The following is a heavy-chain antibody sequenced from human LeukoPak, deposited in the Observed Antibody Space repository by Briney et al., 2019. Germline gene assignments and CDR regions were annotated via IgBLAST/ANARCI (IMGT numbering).Heavy chain of an antibody. Sequence: ASVKVSCKVSGYTLTELSMHWVRQAPGKGLEWMGGFDPEDGETIFAQKFQGRVTMTEDTSTDTAYMELSSLRSEDTAVYYCATDLRGHSWYFDYWGQGTLVTVSS. J-gene: IGHJ4*02. CDR1: GYTLTELS. CDR3: ATDLRGHSWYFDY. CDR2: FDPEDGET. V-gene: IGHV1-24*01. D-gene: IGHD4-17*01.